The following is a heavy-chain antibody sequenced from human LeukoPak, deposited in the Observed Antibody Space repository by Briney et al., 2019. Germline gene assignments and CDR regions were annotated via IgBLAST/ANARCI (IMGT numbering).Heavy chain of an antibody. D-gene: IGHD6-13*01. Sequence: GSLRLSCAASGFTFSNAWMSWVRQAPGKGLEWIGSIYYSGSTYYNPSLSSRVTISEDTSKNQLSLRLSSVTAADTAVYYCARGATTAGLRFDFWGQGTLVTVSS. CDR3: ARGATTAGLRFDF. CDR2: IYYSGST. V-gene: IGHV4-4*02. CDR1: GFTFSNAW. J-gene: IGHJ4*02.